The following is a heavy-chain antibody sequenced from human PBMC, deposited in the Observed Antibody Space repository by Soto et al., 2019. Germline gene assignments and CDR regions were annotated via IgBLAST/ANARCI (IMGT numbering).Heavy chain of an antibody. V-gene: IGHV2-5*02. J-gene: IGHJ2*01. CDR1: GFSLSTSGVA. Sequence: QITLKESGPTLVEPAQTLTLTCTFSGFSLSTSGVAVGWIRQPPGKALEWLALIYWDDDKRYSPSLKNRLTITKDPSKNQVVLTMTNMDPVDTATYYCAHRPTGWYFDLWGRGTLVTVSS. CDR2: IYWDDDK. CDR3: AHRPTGWYFDL.